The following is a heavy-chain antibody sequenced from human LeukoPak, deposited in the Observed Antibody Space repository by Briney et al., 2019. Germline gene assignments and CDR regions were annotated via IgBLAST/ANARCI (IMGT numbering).Heavy chain of an antibody. V-gene: IGHV3-30*18. CDR1: GFTFSSYG. J-gene: IGHJ4*02. CDR2: VSYDGSNK. CDR3: AKEVYFDSGSYPDY. Sequence: GRSLRLSCAASGFTFSSYGMHWVRQAPGKGLEWVAVVSYDGSNKYYADSVKGRFTISRDNSKNTLYLQMNSLRAEDTAVYYCAKEVYFDSGSYPDYWGQGTLVNVSS. D-gene: IGHD3-10*01.